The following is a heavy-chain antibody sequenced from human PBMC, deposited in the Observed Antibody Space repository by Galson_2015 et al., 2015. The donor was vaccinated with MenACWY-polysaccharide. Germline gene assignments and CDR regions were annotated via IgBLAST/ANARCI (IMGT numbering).Heavy chain of an antibody. CDR2: IKPDGSQK. CDR1: RFTFSTYW. D-gene: IGHD2-15*01. CDR3: ARGARWLDD. J-gene: IGHJ4*02. V-gene: IGHV3-7*04. Sequence: SLRLSCAASRFTFSTYWLTWVRQAPGKGLEWVANIKPDGSQKNYVDSVKGRFTISRDNARDSLYLQMSSLRAEDTAIYYCARGARWLDDWGQGTLVTVSS.